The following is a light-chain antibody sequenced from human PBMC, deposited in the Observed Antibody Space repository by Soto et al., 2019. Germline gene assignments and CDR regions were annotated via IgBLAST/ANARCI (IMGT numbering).Light chain of an antibody. V-gene: IGKV3-15*01. CDR3: QQYNKWPPLT. CDR2: AAS. J-gene: IGKJ4*01. Sequence: EIVMTQSPATLSASPGERATLSCRASQYISNDLAWYQQKPGQAPRPLSYAASTRATGIPARFSGSGSGTEFTLTISNLQSEDFAVYYCQQYNKWPPLTFGGGTKVEI. CDR1: QYISND.